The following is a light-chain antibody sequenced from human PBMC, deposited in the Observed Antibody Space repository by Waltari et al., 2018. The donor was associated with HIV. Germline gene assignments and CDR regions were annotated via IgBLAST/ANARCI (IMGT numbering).Light chain of an antibody. CDR2: EVS. CDR1: SRDVGGYNY. Sequence: QSALTQPASVSGSPGQSITISCTGTSRDVGGYNYVPWYQHHPGKAPKLLIYEVSNRPSGVSNRFSGSKSDNTASLTISGLQAEDEADYYCSSYTSDYTYVFGSGTEVTVL. V-gene: IGLV2-14*01. J-gene: IGLJ1*01. CDR3: SSYTSDYTYV.